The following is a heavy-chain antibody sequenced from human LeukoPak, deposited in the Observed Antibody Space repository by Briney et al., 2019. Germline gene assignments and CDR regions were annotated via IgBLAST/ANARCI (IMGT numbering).Heavy chain of an antibody. J-gene: IGHJ5*01. CDR2: ISYDGTGT. CDR3: ARVGASGWFAY. CDR1: GFTFSSYA. Sequence: GGPLRLSCAASGFTFSSYAIHCVRRAPGKGLEYVSGISYDGTGTYYANSVKGRFTISRDNSRNTLYLQMGSLRAEDMAVYYCARVGASGWFAYWGQGTLVTVSS. V-gene: IGHV3-64*01. D-gene: IGHD6-19*01.